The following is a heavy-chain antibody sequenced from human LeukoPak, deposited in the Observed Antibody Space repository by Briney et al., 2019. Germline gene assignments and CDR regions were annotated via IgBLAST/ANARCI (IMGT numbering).Heavy chain of an antibody. CDR1: GFTVSTNY. V-gene: IGHV3-53*01. CDR3: ARDREVVPAMAQMDV. CDR2: IYTDGST. D-gene: IGHD2-21*02. Sequence: PGGALRLSCAASGFTVSTNYMSWVRQATGKGLEWVSDIYTDGSTHYADSVKGRFTISRDNSKNALYLQMNSLRAEDTAVYYCARDREVVPAMAQMDVWGKGTTVTVSS. J-gene: IGHJ6*04.